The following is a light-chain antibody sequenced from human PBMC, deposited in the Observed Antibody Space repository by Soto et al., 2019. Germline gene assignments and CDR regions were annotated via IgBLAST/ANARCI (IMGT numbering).Light chain of an antibody. CDR1: QTVLYSSINKNF. V-gene: IGKV4-1*01. J-gene: IGKJ2*01. CDR3: QQYYSTPYT. Sequence: DIVLTQSPDSLAVSLGERATINCKSSQTVLYSSINKNFLAWYQQKPGQPPKLLIYWASTRESGVPDRFSGSGSGIDFTLTISSLRAEDVAVYYCQQYYSTPYTFGQGTKLEIK. CDR2: WAS.